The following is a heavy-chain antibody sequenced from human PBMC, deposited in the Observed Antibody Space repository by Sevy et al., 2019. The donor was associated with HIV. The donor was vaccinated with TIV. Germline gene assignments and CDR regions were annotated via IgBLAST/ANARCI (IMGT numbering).Heavy chain of an antibody. J-gene: IGHJ4*02. CDR2: LAFGCGKI. D-gene: IGHD2-8*01. V-gene: IGHV3-23*01. CDR1: GFNFNIYS. CDR3: AREGCTRPHDY. Sequence: GGSLRLSCAVSGFNFNIYSMSWVRQAPGKGLEWVSTLAFGCGKINYADSVKDRFIISKDDCKNTLDLQMNSRRAEDTAVYFCAREGCTRPHDYWGQGTLVTVSS.